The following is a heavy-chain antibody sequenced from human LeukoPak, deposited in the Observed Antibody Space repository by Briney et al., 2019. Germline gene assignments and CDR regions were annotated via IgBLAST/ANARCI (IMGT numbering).Heavy chain of an antibody. J-gene: IGHJ4*02. CDR3: ARQVVAATGPFDY. Sequence: SETLSLTCTVSGGSISSYYWSWIRQPPGKGLEWIVYIYYSGSTNYNPSLKSRVTISVDTSKNQFSLKLSSVTAADTAVYYCARQVVAATGPFDYWGQGTLVTVSS. CDR1: GGSISSYY. V-gene: IGHV4-59*08. CDR2: IYYSGST. D-gene: IGHD2-15*01.